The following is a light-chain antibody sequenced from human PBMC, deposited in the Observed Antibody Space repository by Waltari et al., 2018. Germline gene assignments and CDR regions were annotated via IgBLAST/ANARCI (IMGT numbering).Light chain of an antibody. Sequence: QSVLTQAPSASETPGQRITSSCSGSISNIGSNYVSWYQHLPGAAPKLLIGRGDHRPSGVPDRFSGSKSGTSASLAISGLRSEDEADYYCASWDDSLSALVFGGGTKLTVL. CDR3: ASWDDSLSALV. V-gene: IGLV1-47*01. CDR1: ISNIGSNY. CDR2: RGD. J-gene: IGLJ3*02.